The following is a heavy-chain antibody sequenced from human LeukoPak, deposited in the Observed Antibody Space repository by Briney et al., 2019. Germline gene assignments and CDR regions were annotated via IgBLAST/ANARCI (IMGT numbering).Heavy chain of an antibody. D-gene: IGHD4-23*01. Sequence: ASVKVSCKASGYTFTSYYMHWVRQAPGQGLEWMGTINPNGGGTNYAQKFQGRVTMTRDASISTAYMELSGLRSDDTAVYFSARGNPTTMITPADYWGQGTLVTVSS. J-gene: IGHJ4*02. CDR2: INPNGGGT. CDR1: GYTFTSYY. CDR3: ARGNPTTMITPADY. V-gene: IGHV1-2*02.